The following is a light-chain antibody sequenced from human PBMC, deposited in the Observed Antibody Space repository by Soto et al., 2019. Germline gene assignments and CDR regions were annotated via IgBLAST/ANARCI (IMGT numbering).Light chain of an antibody. Sequence: DVVMTQSPLSLPVTLGQPASISCRSSQSLVYSDGNTYLNWFQQRPGHSPRRLIYKVSNRDSGVRDRCSGRGSGFDFTLKISRVEAEDVGVYYCMQGTHQITFGQGTRLEIK. J-gene: IGKJ5*01. CDR2: KVS. CDR1: QSLVYSDGNTY. V-gene: IGKV2-30*01. CDR3: MQGTHQIT.